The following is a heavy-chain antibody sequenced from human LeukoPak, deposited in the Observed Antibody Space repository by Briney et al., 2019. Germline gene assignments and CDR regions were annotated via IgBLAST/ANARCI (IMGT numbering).Heavy chain of an antibody. CDR3: ATGYGGRRGAFDI. Sequence: THGESLKISCKGSGYSFANYWIGWVRQMPGKGLEWMGIIYPGDSDTRYSPSFQGQVTISSDKSISTAYVQWRSLKASDTAMYYCATGYGGRRGAFDIWGQGTMVTVSS. CDR2: IYPGDSDT. CDR1: GYSFANYW. J-gene: IGHJ3*02. V-gene: IGHV5-51*01. D-gene: IGHD6-13*01.